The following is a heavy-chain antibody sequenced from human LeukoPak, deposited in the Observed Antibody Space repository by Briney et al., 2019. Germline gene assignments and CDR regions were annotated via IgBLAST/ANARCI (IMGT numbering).Heavy chain of an antibody. Sequence: GGSLRLSCAASGFIFSSFGVHWVRQAPGKGLEWVAFIQDDESNKFYADSVKGRFTISRDNSKNTLFLQMNSLRPEDTALYYCAKQMVERPHYYYMDVWGKGTTVTVSS. CDR1: GFIFSSFG. D-gene: IGHD2-15*01. J-gene: IGHJ6*03. CDR3: AKQMVERPHYYYMDV. V-gene: IGHV3-30*02. CDR2: IQDDESNK.